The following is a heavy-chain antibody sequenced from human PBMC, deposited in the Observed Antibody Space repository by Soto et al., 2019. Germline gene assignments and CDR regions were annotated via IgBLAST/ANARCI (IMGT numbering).Heavy chain of an antibody. D-gene: IGHD4-17*01. CDR2: ISADGNSE. V-gene: IGHV3-30*18. CDR1: GVTFSNSD. CDR3: AKDVDYCGNPWGH. J-gene: IGHJ4*02. Sequence: PGGALRLSWVVSGVTFSNSDMQWVRQAPGKGLEWVAMISADGNSEDYAASVKGRFTVSRENSKNTLYLQMDSLRVEDTAIYYCAKDVDYCGNPWGHRGQGALFTVSS.